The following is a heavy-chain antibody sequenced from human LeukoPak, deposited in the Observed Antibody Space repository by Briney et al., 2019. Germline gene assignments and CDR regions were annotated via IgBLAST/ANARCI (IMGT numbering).Heavy chain of an antibody. Sequence: NPGGSLRLSCAASGFTFSSYSMNWVRQAPGKGLEWVSSISSSSSYIYYADSVKGRFTISRDNAKNSLYLQMNSLRAEDTAVYYCARTGSSSPAADFDYWGQGTLVTVSS. CDR2: ISSSSSYI. CDR3: ARTGSSSPAADFDY. CDR1: GFTFSSYS. V-gene: IGHV3-21*01. J-gene: IGHJ4*02. D-gene: IGHD6-6*01.